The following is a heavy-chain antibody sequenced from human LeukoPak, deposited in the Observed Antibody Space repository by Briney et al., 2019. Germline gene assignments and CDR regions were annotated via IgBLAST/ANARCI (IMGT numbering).Heavy chain of an antibody. Sequence: ASVKVSCKASGYTFTGYYMHWVRQAPGQGLEWMGWINPNSGGTNYAQKFQGRVTMTRDTSISTAYMELSRLRSDDTAVYYCARDPSSSWYNIWFDPWGQGTLVTVSS. CDR1: GYTFTGYY. V-gene: IGHV1-2*02. D-gene: IGHD6-13*01. J-gene: IGHJ5*02. CDR3: ARDPSSSWYNIWFDP. CDR2: INPNSGGT.